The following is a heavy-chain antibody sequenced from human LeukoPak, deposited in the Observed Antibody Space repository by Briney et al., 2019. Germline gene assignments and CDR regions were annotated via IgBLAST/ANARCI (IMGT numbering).Heavy chain of an antibody. J-gene: IGHJ4*02. CDR3: ASGSGSYYNY. V-gene: IGHV3-33*01. CDR2: IWYDGSNK. D-gene: IGHD3-10*01. Sequence: GGSLRLSCAASGFTFSSHGMHWVRQAPGKGLEWVAVIWYDGSNKYYADSVKGRFTISRDNSKNTLYLQMNSLRAEDTAVYYCASGSGSYYNYWGQGTLVTVSS. CDR1: GFTFSSHG.